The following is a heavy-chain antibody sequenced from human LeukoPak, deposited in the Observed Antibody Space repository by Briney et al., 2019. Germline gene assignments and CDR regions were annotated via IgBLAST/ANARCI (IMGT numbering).Heavy chain of an antibody. CDR1: GGSFSGYY. D-gene: IGHD6-19*01. CDR2: INHSGST. V-gene: IGHV4-34*01. Sequence: SETLSLTCAVYGGSFSGYYWSWIRQPPGKGLEWIGEINHSGSTNYNPSLKSRVTISVDTSKNQFPLKLSSVTAADTAVYYCARKYSSGWPLKVYYMDVWGKGTTVTVSS. J-gene: IGHJ6*03. CDR3: ARKYSSGWPLKVYYMDV.